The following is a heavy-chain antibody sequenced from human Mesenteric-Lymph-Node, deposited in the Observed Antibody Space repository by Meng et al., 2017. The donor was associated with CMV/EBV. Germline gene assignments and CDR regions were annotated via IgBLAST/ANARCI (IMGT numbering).Heavy chain of an antibody. D-gene: IGHD6-13*01. Sequence: ASVKVSCKASGYTFTSYGISWVRQAPGQGLEWMGWISAYNGNTNYAQKLQGRVAMTTDTSTTTAYMELTSLTSDDTAMYYCARDEAAVGPFDPWGQGTQVTVSS. J-gene: IGHJ5*02. V-gene: IGHV1-18*01. CDR1: GYTFTSYG. CDR2: ISAYNGNT. CDR3: ARDEAAVGPFDP.